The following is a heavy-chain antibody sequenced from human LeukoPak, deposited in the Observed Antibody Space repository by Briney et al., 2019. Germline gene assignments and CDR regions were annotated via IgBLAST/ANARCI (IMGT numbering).Heavy chain of an antibody. J-gene: IGHJ1*01. V-gene: IGHV4-31*03. CDR2: IYYSGNT. CDR3: ARAKRVVVPAASPAEYFQH. D-gene: IGHD2-2*01. Sequence: KASETLSLTCTVSGGSISSGGYYWSWIRQHPGKGLEWIGYIYYSGNTYYNPSLKSRITISVATSTNKFSLKLSSVTAADTAVYYCARAKRVVVPAASPAEYFQHWGQGTLVTVSS. CDR1: GGSISSGGYY.